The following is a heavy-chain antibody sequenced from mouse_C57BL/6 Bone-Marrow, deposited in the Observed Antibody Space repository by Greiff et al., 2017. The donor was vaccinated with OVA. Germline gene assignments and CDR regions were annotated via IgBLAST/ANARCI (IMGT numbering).Heavy chain of an antibody. CDR3: ARGTTVVDY. CDR2: IDPSDSYT. D-gene: IGHD1-1*01. CDR1: GYTFTSYW. Sequence: QVQLQQPGAELVRPGTSVKLSCKDSGYTFTSYWMHWVKQRSGQGLEWIGVIDPSDSYTNYNQKFKGKATLTVDTSASTAYMQLSSPTSEDSAVYYCARGTTVVDYWGQGTTLTVSS. J-gene: IGHJ2*01. V-gene: IGHV1-59*01.